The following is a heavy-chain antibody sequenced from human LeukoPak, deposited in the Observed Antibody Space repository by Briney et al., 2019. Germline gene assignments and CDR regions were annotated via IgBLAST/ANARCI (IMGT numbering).Heavy chain of an antibody. Sequence: PGGSLRLSCAASGFTFSSYGMHWVRQAPGKGLEWVAFIRYDGSNKYYADSVKGRFTISRDNSKNTLYLQMNSLRAEDTAVYYCAKDRKAATIWGKSREFYFDYWGQGTLVTVSS. CDR3: AKDRKAATIWGKSREFYFDY. CDR1: GFTFSSYG. J-gene: IGHJ4*02. CDR2: IRYDGSNK. D-gene: IGHD5-24*01. V-gene: IGHV3-30*02.